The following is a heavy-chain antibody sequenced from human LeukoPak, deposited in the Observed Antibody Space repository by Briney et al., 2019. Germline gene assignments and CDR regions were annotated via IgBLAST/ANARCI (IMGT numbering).Heavy chain of an antibody. CDR1: GGSFSGYY. D-gene: IGHD3-3*01. V-gene: IGHV4-34*01. Sequence: SETLSLTCAVYGGSFSGYYWSWIRQPPGKGLEWIGEINHSGSTNYNPSLKSRVTISVDTSKNQFYLKLSSVTAADTAVYYCAKAPRFLEWTDAFDIWGQGTMVTVSS. CDR2: INHSGST. J-gene: IGHJ3*02. CDR3: AKAPRFLEWTDAFDI.